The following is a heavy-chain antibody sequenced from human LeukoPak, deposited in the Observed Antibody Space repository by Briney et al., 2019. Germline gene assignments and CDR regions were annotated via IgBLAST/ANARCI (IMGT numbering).Heavy chain of an antibody. J-gene: IGHJ4*02. Sequence: PSETLSLTCTVSGGSISSSSYYWSWIRQPAGKGLEWIGRIYTSGSTNYNPSLKSRVTMSVDTSNNQFSLKLSSVTAADTAVYYCARKRKGAYDFDYWGQGTLVTVSS. CDR1: GGSISSSSYY. CDR3: ARKRKGAYDFDY. D-gene: IGHD3-16*01. CDR2: IYTSGST. V-gene: IGHV4-61*02.